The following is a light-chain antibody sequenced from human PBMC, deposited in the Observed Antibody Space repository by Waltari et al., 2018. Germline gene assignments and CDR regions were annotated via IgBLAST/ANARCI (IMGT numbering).Light chain of an antibody. CDR2: GTS. V-gene: IGKV1-39*01. CDR3: QQGYSTPYT. Sequence: QMTQSPSSLSASVGDRVTITCRASQSISSYLNWYQQKPGKAPELLIYGTSSLQSGVPSRFSGSGSGTDFTLTISSLQSEDFATYYCQQGYSTPYTFGQGTKLEIK. CDR1: QSISSY. J-gene: IGKJ2*01.